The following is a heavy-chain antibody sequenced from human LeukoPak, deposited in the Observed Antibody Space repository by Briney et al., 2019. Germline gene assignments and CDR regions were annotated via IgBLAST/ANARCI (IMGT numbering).Heavy chain of an antibody. V-gene: IGHV4-34*01. Sequence: SETLSLTCAVYGGSFSGYYWSWIRQPPGKGLEWIGEINHSGSTNYNPSLKSRVTISVDTSKNQFSLKLSSVTAADTAVYYCARVGEFIDYCGQGTLVTVSS. CDR2: INHSGST. J-gene: IGHJ4*02. D-gene: IGHD2-21*01. CDR3: ARVGEFIDY. CDR1: GGSFSGYY.